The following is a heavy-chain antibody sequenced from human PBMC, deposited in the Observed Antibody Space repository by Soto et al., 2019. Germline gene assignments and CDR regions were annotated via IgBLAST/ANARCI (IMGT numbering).Heavy chain of an antibody. V-gene: IGHV3-7*01. CDR3: ARDYYRSGDY. J-gene: IGHJ4*02. D-gene: IGHD3-10*01. Sequence: EGQLVEAGGGLVQPGGSLRLSCAASAFTFSSYWMGWVRQAPGKGLEWVATMNQDGSEKYYVDSVKGRFSISRDNAKNSLTQQMNSLRAADTAVYYCARDYYRSGDYWGQGTLVTVSS. CDR1: AFTFSSYW. CDR2: MNQDGSEK.